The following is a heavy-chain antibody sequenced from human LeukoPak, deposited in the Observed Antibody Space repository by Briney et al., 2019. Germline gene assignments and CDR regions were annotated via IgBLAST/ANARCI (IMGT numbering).Heavy chain of an antibody. J-gene: IGHJ4*02. V-gene: IGHV1-18*01. CDR1: GYTFTSYG. D-gene: IGHD1-26*01. CDR2: ISAYNGNT. Sequence: ASVKVSCKASGYTFTSYGISWVRQAPGQGLEWMGWISAYNGNTNYAQKLQGRVTMTTDTSTSTAYMELRSLRSDDTAVYYCARDLFIGSSSWELLRFDYWGQGTLVTVSS. CDR3: ARDLFIGSSSWELLRFDY.